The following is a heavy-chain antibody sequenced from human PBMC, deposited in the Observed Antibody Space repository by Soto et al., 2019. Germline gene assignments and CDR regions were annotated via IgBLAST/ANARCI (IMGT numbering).Heavy chain of an antibody. J-gene: IGHJ5*02. Sequence: SETLSLTCAVYGGSFSGYYWSWIRQPPGKGLEWIGEINHSGSTNYNPSLKSRVTISVDTSKNQFSLKLSSVTAADTAVYYCARGAHSSGWYIGWFDPWGQGTLVTVSS. D-gene: IGHD6-19*01. V-gene: IGHV4-34*01. CDR2: INHSGST. CDR3: ARGAHSSGWYIGWFDP. CDR1: GGSFSGYY.